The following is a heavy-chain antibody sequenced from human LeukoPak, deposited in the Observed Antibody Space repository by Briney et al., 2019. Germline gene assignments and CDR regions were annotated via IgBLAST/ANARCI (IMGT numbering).Heavy chain of an antibody. CDR3: ARDVIVGATTGWFDP. D-gene: IGHD1-26*01. CDR1: GYTFTSYG. Sequence: ASVKVSCKAYGYTFTSYGISWVRQAAGQGLEWMGWTSAYNGNTTYAQKLQGRVTMPTDTSTSTAYMGLRSLRSDDTAVYYCARDVIVGATTGWFDPWGQGTLVTVSS. V-gene: IGHV1-18*01. J-gene: IGHJ5*02. CDR2: TSAYNGNT.